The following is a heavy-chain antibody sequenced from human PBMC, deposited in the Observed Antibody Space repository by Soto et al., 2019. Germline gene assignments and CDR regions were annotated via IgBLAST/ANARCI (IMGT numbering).Heavy chain of an antibody. CDR2: IYYSGST. Sequence: LSLTCTVSGGSISSYYWSWIRQPPGKGLEWIGYIYYSGSTNYNPSLKSRVTISVDTSKNQFSLKLSSVTAADTAVYYCARDTGNGLYYHFWRPGRAYYYGMDVWGQGTTVTVSS. V-gene: IGHV4-59*01. D-gene: IGHD3-3*01. J-gene: IGHJ6*02. CDR1: GGSISSYY. CDR3: ARDTGNGLYYHFWRPGRAYYYGMDV.